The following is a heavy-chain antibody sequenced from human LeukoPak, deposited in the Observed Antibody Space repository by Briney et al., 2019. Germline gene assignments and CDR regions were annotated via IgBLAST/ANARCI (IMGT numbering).Heavy chain of an antibody. CDR2: IYHSGST. CDR1: GYSISSGYY. D-gene: IGHD6-6*01. J-gene: IGHJ4*02. V-gene: IGHV4-38-2*01. CDR3: ARLKSCSSRLDY. Sequence: SETLSLTCAVSGYSISSGYYWGWIRQPPGKGLEWIGSIYHSGSTYYNPSLKSRVTISVDTSKNQFSLKLSSVTAADTAVYYCARLKSCSSRLDYWGQGTLVTVSS.